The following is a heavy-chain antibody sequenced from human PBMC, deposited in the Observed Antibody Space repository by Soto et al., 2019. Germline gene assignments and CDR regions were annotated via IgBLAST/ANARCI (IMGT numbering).Heavy chain of an antibody. V-gene: IGHV3-23*01. CDR2: ISGSGGST. Sequence: EVQLLESGGGLVQPGGSLRLSCAASGFTFSSYAMSWVRQAPGKGLVWVSAISGSGGSTYYADSVKGRFTISRDNSKNTLYLQMSSLRAEDTAVYYCAKPYMITCGGVIVPFVYWGQGSLVTVCS. D-gene: IGHD3-16*02. CDR1: GFTFSSYA. J-gene: IGHJ4*02. CDR3: AKPYMITCGGVIVPFVY.